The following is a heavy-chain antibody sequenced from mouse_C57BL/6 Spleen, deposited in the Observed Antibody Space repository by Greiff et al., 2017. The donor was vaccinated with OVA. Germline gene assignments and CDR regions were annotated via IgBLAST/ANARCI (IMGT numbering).Heavy chain of an antibody. J-gene: IGHJ4*01. CDR3: ARLGTYDYDAMDY. CDR2: ISNGGGST. D-gene: IGHD5-1*01. CDR1: GFTFSDYY. V-gene: IGHV5-12*01. Sequence: EVKVVESGGGLVQPGGSLKLSCAASGFTFSDYYMYWVRQTPEKRLEWVAYISNGGGSTYYPDTVKGRFTISRDNAKNTLYLQMSRLKSEDTAMYYCARLGTYDYDAMDYWGQGTSVTVSS.